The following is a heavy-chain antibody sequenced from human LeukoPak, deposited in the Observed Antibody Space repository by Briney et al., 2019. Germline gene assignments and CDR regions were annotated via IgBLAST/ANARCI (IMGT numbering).Heavy chain of an antibody. V-gene: IGHV4-34*01. CDR3: AREAVTGIAAAGIGFDP. CDR2: INHSGST. Sequence: SETPSLTCAVYGGSFSGYYWSWIRQPPGKGLEWIGEINHSGSTNYNPSLKSRVTISVDTSKNQFSLKLSSVTAADTAVYYCAREAVTGIAAAGIGFDPWGQGTLVTVSS. J-gene: IGHJ5*02. D-gene: IGHD6-13*01. CDR1: GGSFSGYY.